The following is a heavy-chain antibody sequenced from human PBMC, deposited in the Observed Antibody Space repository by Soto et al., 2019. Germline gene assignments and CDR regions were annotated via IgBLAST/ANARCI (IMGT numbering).Heavy chain of an antibody. V-gene: IGHV1-18*01. J-gene: IGHJ4*02. CDR3: ARVYGTLYFDY. CDR2: ISPYNGNT. Sequence: GSVKVSFKACGYPFTTYGLSLVRQAPGQGLEWMGWISPYNGNTKYGQKLQGRVTMTTDTSTNTAYMELTSLRSDDTAVYYCARVYGTLYFDYWGQGTLVTVSS. D-gene: IGHD3-10*01. CDR1: GYPFTTYG.